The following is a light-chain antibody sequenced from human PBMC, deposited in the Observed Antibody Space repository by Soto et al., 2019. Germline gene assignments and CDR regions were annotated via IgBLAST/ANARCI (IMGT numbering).Light chain of an antibody. Sequence: EIVLTQSPDTLSLSPGERATLSCRASQSVNSDYLAWYRQKPGQAPSPLMYAKSTRATGIPDRFYGSGSGTDFTLTIYRLEPEDFAVYYCQQYGNSPQTFGQGTKVDSK. CDR1: QSVNSDY. CDR2: AKS. CDR3: QQYGNSPQT. J-gene: IGKJ1*01. V-gene: IGKV3-20*01.